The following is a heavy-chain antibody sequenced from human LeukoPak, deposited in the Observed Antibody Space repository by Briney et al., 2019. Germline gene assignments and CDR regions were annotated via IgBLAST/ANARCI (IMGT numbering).Heavy chain of an antibody. J-gene: IGHJ6*02. D-gene: IGHD5-12*01. CDR2: IYYSGST. Sequence: SETLSLTCTVSGGSIGSYYWSWLRQPPGKGLEWIGYIYYSGSTNYNPSLKSRVTISVDTSKNQFSLKLSSVTAADTAVYYCARTDIVADYYYYGMDVWGQGTTVTVSS. CDR3: ARTDIVADYYYYGMDV. CDR1: GGSIGSYY. V-gene: IGHV4-59*08.